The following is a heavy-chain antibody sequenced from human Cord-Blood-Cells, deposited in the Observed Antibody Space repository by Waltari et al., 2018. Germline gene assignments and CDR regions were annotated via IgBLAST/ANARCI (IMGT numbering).Heavy chain of an antibody. CDR3: ARYGSGSYYFFIDY. Sequence: EVQLVESGGGLVKPGGSLRLSCAASGFTFSSYSMNWVRQAPGKGLEWFSSISSSSSYIYYADSVKGRFTISRDNAKNSLYLQMNSLRAEDTAVYYCARYGSGSYYFFIDYWGQGTLVTVSS. CDR2: ISSSSSYI. J-gene: IGHJ4*02. CDR1: GFTFSSYS. D-gene: IGHD3-10*01. V-gene: IGHV3-21*01.